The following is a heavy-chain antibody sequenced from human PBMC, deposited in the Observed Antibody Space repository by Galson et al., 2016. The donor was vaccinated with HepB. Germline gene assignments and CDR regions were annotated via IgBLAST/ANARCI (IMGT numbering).Heavy chain of an antibody. CDR3: ASGYCSGGSCYERWYFDL. CDR2: IYYSGST. CDR1: GGSISSGGYY. Sequence: TLSLTCTASGGSISSGGYYWSWIRQHPGKGLEWIGYIYYSGSTYYNPSLKSRVTISVDTSKNQFSLKLSSVTAADTAVYYCASGYCSGGSCYERWYFDLWGRGTLVTVSS. D-gene: IGHD2-15*01. V-gene: IGHV4-31*03. J-gene: IGHJ2*01.